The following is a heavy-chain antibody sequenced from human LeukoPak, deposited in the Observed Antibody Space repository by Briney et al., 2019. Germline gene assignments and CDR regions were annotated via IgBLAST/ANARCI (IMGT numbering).Heavy chain of an antibody. J-gene: IGHJ4*02. CDR2: IHYTGEI. V-gene: IGHV4-59*08. CDR1: GSSINSHY. CDR3: VRQPSDWASFDY. D-gene: IGHD3/OR15-3a*01. Sequence: SETLSLTCTVSGSSINSHYWSWIRQPPGKGLEWLAYIHYTGEIKYNPSLKSRISISADTPKNQFALRLNSVTAADTAVYYCVRQPSDWASFDYWGQGALVTISS.